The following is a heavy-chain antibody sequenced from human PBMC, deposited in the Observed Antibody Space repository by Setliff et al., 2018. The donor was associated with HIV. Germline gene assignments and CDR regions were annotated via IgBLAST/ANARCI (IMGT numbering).Heavy chain of an antibody. CDR2: IHFDGSEE. CDR3: TKDHLSGWASDC. J-gene: IGHJ4*02. V-gene: IGHV3-33*03. CDR1: GFTFRSFG. Sequence: LSLSCAASGFTFRSFGMHWVRQTPGKGLEWVALIHFDGSEEYYVDSVKGRFTISRDNAKNSVYLQMNSLRVEDTAMYYCTKDHLSGWASDCWGQGTLVTVSS. D-gene: IGHD6-19*01.